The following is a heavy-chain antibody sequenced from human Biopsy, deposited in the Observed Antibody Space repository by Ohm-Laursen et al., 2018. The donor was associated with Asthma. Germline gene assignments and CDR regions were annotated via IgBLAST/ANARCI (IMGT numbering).Heavy chain of an antibody. Sequence: SLRLSCTASGFAVSSDHMFWVRQAPGKGLEWVSVIYSGGTSHTADSVRGRFTISRDYSKNTLYLQMHSLRAEDTAVYYCARGDSSNWSHCYFDYWGQGTLVTVSS. CDR2: IYSGGTS. V-gene: IGHV3-53*01. J-gene: IGHJ4*02. CDR3: ARGDSSNWSHCYFDY. CDR1: GFAVSSDH. D-gene: IGHD3-22*01.